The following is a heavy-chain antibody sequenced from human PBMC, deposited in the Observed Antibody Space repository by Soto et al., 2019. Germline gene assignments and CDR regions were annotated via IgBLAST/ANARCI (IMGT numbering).Heavy chain of an antibody. D-gene: IGHD2-15*01. CDR1: GGSISSYY. J-gene: IGHJ6*02. CDR2: IYYSGST. CDR3: AGAGVDVGVVIEPGHYYYYGMDV. V-gene: IGHV4-59*01. Sequence: SETLSLTCTVSGGSISSYYWSWIRQPPGKGLEWIGYIYYSGSTNYNPSLKSRVTISVDTSKNQFSRKLSSVTAADTAVYYCAGAGVDVGVVIEPGHYYYYGMDVWGQGTTVTVSS.